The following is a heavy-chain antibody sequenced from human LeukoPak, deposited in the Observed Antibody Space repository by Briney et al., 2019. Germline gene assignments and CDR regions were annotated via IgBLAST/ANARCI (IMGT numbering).Heavy chain of an antibody. CDR3: ARGDVGSSGWIPFDY. D-gene: IGHD6-19*01. V-gene: IGHV3-21*01. CDR1: GFTFSSYS. J-gene: IGHJ4*02. CDR2: ISSSSSYI. Sequence: GGSLRLSCAASGFTFSSYSMNWVRQAPGKGLEWVSSISSSSSYIYYADSVKGRFTISRDNAKNSLYLQMNSLRAEDTAVYYCARGDVGSSGWIPFDYWGQGTLVTVSS.